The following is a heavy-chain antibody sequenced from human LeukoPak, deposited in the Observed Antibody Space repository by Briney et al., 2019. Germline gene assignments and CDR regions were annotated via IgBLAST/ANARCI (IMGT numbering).Heavy chain of an antibody. J-gene: IGHJ4*02. CDR3: ERDTTAWVY. CDR1: GFTFTTYG. V-gene: IGHV3-33*01. D-gene: IGHD4-17*01. Sequence: PGTSLRLSCAASGFTFTTYGMNWVRQAPGKGLEWVAVIWYDGSYKYYSDSVRGRFTISRDNSKHTLSLQMNSLRAEDTAVYYCERDTTAWVYWGQGTLVTVSS. CDR2: IWYDGSYK.